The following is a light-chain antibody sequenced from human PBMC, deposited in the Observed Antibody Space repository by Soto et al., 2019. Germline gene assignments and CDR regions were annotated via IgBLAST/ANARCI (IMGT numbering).Light chain of an antibody. CDR3: QQYNSYSWT. J-gene: IGKJ1*01. Sequence: DIQMTQSPSTLSASVGDRVTITCRASQSVTSRLAWYQQKPGKAPKLLIYGASNLESGVPSRFSGSGSGTEFTLTISSLQPDDFATYYCQQYNSYSWTFGQGTKVEIK. CDR2: GAS. CDR1: QSVTSR. V-gene: IGKV1-5*01.